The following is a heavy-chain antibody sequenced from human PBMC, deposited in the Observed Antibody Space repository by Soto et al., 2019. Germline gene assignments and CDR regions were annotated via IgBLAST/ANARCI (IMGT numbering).Heavy chain of an antibody. CDR3: ARRVYYDVLTNWYFDS. Sequence: SETLSLTCTVSGGSISSGDYYWSWIRQPPGKGLEWIGHIYYSGSTYYNPSLKSRVTISVDTSKNQFSLKLNSVTAADTAVYYCARRVYYDVLTNWYFDSWGQGNMVT. V-gene: IGHV4-30-4*01. J-gene: IGHJ4*02. D-gene: IGHD3-9*01. CDR2: IYYSGST. CDR1: GGSISSGDYY.